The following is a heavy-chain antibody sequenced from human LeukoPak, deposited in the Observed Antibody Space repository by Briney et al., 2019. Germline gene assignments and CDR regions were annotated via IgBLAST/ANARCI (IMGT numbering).Heavy chain of an antibody. CDR2: ISHDGSNK. J-gene: IGHJ4*02. D-gene: IGHD5-12*01. CDR3: AKDTGIVASPLEEDYFDY. V-gene: IGHV3-30*18. Sequence: GGSLRLSCAASGFTFSSYGMHWVRQAPGKGLEWVAVISHDGSNKYYVDSVEGRFTISRDNSKNTLYLQMNSLRAEDTAVYYCAKDTGIVASPLEEDYFDYWGQGTLVTVSS. CDR1: GFTFSSYG.